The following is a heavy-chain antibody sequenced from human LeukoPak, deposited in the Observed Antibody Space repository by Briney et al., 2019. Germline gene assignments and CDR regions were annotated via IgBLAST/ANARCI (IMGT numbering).Heavy chain of an antibody. D-gene: IGHD2-15*01. Sequence: GGSLRLSCAASGFTFSSYWMSWVRQAPGKGLEWVANIKQDGSEKYYVDSVKGRFTISRDNAKNSLYLQMNSLRAEDTAVYYCARGGAPEGHCSGGSCYPPDYWGQGTLVTVSS. V-gene: IGHV3-7*01. CDR1: GFTFSSYW. CDR3: ARGGAPEGHCSGGSCYPPDY. J-gene: IGHJ4*02. CDR2: IKQDGSEK.